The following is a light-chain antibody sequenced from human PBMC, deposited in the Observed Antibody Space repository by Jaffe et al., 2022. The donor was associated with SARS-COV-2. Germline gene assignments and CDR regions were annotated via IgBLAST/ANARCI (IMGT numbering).Light chain of an antibody. J-gene: IGLJ2*01. Sequence: SSELTQDPVVSVALGQTVRITCQGDSLRTYYASWYQQKPGQAPVLVISGTNNRPSGIPDRFSGSNSGNSASLTITGAQAEDEADYYCNSRDSSGNRLVFGGGTKLTVL. CDR1: SLRTYY. CDR3: NSRDSSGNRLV. V-gene: IGLV3-19*01. CDR2: GTN.